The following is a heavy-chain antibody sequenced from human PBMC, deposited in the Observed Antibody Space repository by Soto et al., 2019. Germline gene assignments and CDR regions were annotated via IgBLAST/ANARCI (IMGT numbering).Heavy chain of an antibody. Sequence: QLQLQESGSGLVKPSQTLSLTCAVSGGSISSGGYYWSWIRQPPGKGLEWIGYIYHSGNTYYNPSLKSRVTISVDRSKNQFSLKLSSVTAAVTAVYYFARVPDRWGQGTLVTVSS. V-gene: IGHV4-30-2*01. CDR3: ARVPDR. J-gene: IGHJ5*02. CDR2: IYHSGNT. CDR1: GGSISSGGYY. D-gene: IGHD2-2*01.